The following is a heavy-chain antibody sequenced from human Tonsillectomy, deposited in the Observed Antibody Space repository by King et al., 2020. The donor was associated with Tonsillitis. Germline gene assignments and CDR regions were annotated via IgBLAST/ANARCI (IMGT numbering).Heavy chain of an antibody. J-gene: IGHJ4*02. CDR2: ISGSSSFI. CDR1: GFTFSTYG. D-gene: IGHD5-18*01. CDR3: TRDFLPADTAILY. V-gene: IGHV3-21*01. Sequence: VQLVESGGGLVKPGGSLRLSCAASGFTFSTYGMNWVRQAPGRGLEWVSSISGSSSFIYYADSVKGRFTISRDNAKNSLYLQMNSLSAEDTAVYYCTRDFLPADTAILYWGQGTLVTVSS.